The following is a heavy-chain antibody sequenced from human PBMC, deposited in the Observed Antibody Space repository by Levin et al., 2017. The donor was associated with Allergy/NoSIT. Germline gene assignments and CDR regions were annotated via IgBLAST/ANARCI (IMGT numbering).Heavy chain of an antibody. CDR2: INHSGST. CDR1: GGSFSGYY. CDR3: ARLNSSGFLRILYYFDY. D-gene: IGHD6-19*01. Sequence: RPSETLSLTCAVYGGSFSGYYWSWIRQPPGKGLEWIGEINHSGSTNYNPSLKSRVTISVDTSKNQFSLKLSSVTAADTAVYYCARLNSSGFLRILYYFDYWGQGTLVTVSS. V-gene: IGHV4-34*01. J-gene: IGHJ4*02.